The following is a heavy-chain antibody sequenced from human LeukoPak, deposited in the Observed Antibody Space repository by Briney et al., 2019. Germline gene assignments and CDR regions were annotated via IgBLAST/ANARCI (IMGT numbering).Heavy chain of an antibody. CDR1: GGSLSGYY. Sequence: PSETLSLTSAVYGGSLSGYYWSWIRQPPGKGLEWIGEINHSGSTNYNPSLKSRVTISVDTSKNQFSLKLSSVTAADTAVYYCARGYYYDSSGYYYYLYYFDYWGQGTLVTVSS. J-gene: IGHJ4*02. CDR2: INHSGST. D-gene: IGHD3-22*01. CDR3: ARGYYYDSSGYYYYLYYFDY. V-gene: IGHV4-34*01.